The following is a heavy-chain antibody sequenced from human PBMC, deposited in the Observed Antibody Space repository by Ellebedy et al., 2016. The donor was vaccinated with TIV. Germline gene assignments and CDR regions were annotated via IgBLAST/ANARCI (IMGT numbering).Heavy chain of an antibody. CDR3: ARDPEGPYYYGSGKFDY. CDR1: GYTFTSHI. CDR2: INAGNGDT. V-gene: IGHV1-3*01. D-gene: IGHD3-10*01. J-gene: IGHJ4*02. Sequence: ASVKVSXKASGYTFTSHIIHWVRQAPGQWLEWLGWINAGNGDTKYSQKFQGRVTITRDTSASTVYMEMSSLRSEDTAVFYYARDPEGPYYYGSGKFDYWGQGTLVTVSS.